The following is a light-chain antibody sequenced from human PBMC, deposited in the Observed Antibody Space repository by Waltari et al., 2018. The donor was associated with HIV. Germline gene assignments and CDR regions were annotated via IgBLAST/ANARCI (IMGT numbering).Light chain of an antibody. V-gene: IGLV2-8*01. CDR2: EVT. CDR1: SSDVGGSNY. J-gene: IGLJ2*01. CDR3: SSYTTSSTLV. Sequence: QSALTQPPSASGSPGQSVAISCTGTSSDVGGSNYVSWYQQHPGKAPKLMIYEVTQRPSGVPDRFFGSKSGNTAFLTVSGLQAEDEADYYCSSYTTSSTLVFGGGTKVTVL.